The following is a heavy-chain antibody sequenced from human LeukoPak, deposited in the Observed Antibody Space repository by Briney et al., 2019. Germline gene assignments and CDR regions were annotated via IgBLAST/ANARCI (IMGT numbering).Heavy chain of an antibody. V-gene: IGHV4-4*07. CDR3: ARDRDSSGWYLNWFDP. D-gene: IGHD6-19*01. CDR2: IHSSGST. CDR1: NGSINTCY. J-gene: IGHJ5*02. Sequence: SETLSLTCTVSNGSINTCYWSWVRQSAGKGLEWIGRIHSSGSTNSNPSLKSRLTMSVDTSKNQFSLKLRSVTAADTAVYYCARDRDSSGWYLNWFDPWGQGTLVTVSS.